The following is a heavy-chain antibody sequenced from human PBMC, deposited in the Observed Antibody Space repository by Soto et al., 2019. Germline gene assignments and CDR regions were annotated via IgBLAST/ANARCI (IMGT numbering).Heavy chain of an antibody. V-gene: IGHV3-49*04. CDR1: GFTFGDYT. J-gene: IGHJ4*02. D-gene: IGHD3-3*01. CDR2: IRSKAYGGTT. Sequence: GGSLRLSCTASGFTFGDYTMSWVRQAPGKGLEWVGFIRSKAYGGTTEYAAPVKGRFTISRDDSKSIAYLQMNSLKTEDTAVYYCTRDSRASFWSGYSFDYWGQGTLVTVSS. CDR3: TRDSRASFWSGYSFDY.